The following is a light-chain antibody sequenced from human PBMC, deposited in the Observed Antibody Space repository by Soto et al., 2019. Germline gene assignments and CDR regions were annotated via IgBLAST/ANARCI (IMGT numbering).Light chain of an antibody. CDR3: QQYDNIPIT. J-gene: IGKJ5*01. Sequence: DIQMTQSPSSLSASVGDRVTITCQASQDISNYLKWYQQKPGKAPKTLVYGASNLEKGVPSRFSGSGSGTDFTFTISSLQPEDIATYYCQQYDNIPITFGQGTRREIK. CDR2: GAS. CDR1: QDISNY. V-gene: IGKV1-33*01.